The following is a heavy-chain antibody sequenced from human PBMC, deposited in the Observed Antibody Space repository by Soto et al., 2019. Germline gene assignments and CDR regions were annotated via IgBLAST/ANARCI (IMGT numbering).Heavy chain of an antibody. CDR2: INHSGST. CDR3: ARTPYCSSTSCSADIIDD. Sequence: ASETLSLTCAVYGGSFSGYYWSWILQPPWKGLEWIGEINHSGSTNYNPSLKSRVTISVDTSKNQFSLKLSSVTAADTAVYYCARTPYCSSTSCSADIIDDWGQGTLVTVSS. V-gene: IGHV4-34*01. CDR1: GGSFSGYY. D-gene: IGHD2-2*01. J-gene: IGHJ4*02.